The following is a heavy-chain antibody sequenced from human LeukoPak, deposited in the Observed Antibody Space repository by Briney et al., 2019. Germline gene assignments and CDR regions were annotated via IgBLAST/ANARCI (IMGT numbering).Heavy chain of an antibody. CDR2: IYYSGST. Sequence: PGGSLRPSCAAPWFHLSTYSMNWVRPAPRKGMEWIAYIYYSGSTNYNHSLKSRVTISLNTSDNQFSLKLSSVTAADTAMYYCARLRDGTTGLDYWGQGTLVTVSS. CDR3: ARLRDGTTGLDY. V-gene: IGHV4-59*08. CDR1: WFHLSTYS. J-gene: IGHJ4*02. D-gene: IGHD2-8*02.